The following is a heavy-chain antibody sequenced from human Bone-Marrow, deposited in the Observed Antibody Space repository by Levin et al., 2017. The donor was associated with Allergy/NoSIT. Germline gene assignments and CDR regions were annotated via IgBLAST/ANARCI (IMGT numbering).Heavy chain of an antibody. CDR1: GGSISSGDYY. V-gene: IGHV4-30-4*01. CDR2: IYYSGST. J-gene: IGHJ3*02. Sequence: PSETLSLTCTVSGGSISSGDYYWSWIRQPPGKGLEWIGYIYYSGSTYYNPSLKSRVTISVDTSKNQFSLKLSSVTAADMAVYYCARSSPRRGCGGDCYLPDAFDIWGQGTMVTVSS. CDR3: ARSSPRRGCGGDCYLPDAFDI. D-gene: IGHD2-21*02.